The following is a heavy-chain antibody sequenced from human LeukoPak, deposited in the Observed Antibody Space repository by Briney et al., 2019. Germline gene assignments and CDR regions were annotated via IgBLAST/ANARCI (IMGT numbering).Heavy chain of an antibody. V-gene: IGHV1-2*02. CDR2: MNPNSGGT. CDR3: AREGCSSTSCPYLNAFDI. CDR1: GYTFTSYD. Sequence: ASVKVSCKASGYTFTSYDINWVRQATGQGLEWMGWMNPNSGGTNYAQKFQGRVTMTRDTSISTAYMELSRLRSDDTAVYYCAREGCSSTSCPYLNAFDIWGQGTMVTVSS. D-gene: IGHD2-2*01. J-gene: IGHJ3*02.